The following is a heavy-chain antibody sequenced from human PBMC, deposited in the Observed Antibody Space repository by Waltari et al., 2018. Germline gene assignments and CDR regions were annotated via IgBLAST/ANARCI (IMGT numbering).Heavy chain of an antibody. Sequence: QVQLVQSGAEVKKPGASVTVSCQVSGYTLTELSMHWVRQAPGKGLEWMGGFDPEDGETIYAQKFQGRVTRTEDTSTDTAYMELSSLRSEDTAVYYCATSYDRGYFDYWGQGTLVTVSS. CDR3: ATSYDRGYFDY. D-gene: IGHD3-22*01. J-gene: IGHJ4*02. V-gene: IGHV1-24*01. CDR1: GYTLTELS. CDR2: FDPEDGET.